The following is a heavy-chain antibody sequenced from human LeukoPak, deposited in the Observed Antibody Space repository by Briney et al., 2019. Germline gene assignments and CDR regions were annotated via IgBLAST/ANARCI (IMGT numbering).Heavy chain of an antibody. J-gene: IGHJ4*02. D-gene: IGHD3-22*01. CDR3: ARVWAYYDSSGYYYYYYFDY. V-gene: IGHV4-59*01. CDR1: GGSISSYY. CDR2: IYYSGST. Sequence: SETLSLTCTVSGGSISSYYWSWIRQPPGKGLEWIGYIYYSGSTNYNPSLKSRVTISVDTSKNQFSLKLSSVTAADTAVYYCARVWAYYDSSGYYYYYYFDYWGQGTLVTVSS.